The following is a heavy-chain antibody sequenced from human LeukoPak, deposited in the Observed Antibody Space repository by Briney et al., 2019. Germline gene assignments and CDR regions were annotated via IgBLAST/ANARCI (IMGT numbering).Heavy chain of an antibody. CDR1: GYSFTSYW. Sequence: GESLKISSKGSGYSFTSYWISWVRHMPGKGLEGMGRIDSSDSYTNYSPSFQSHVTISADTSICTAYLQWSSLKASDTAMYYCARVQGGYYDSSGYYSVDYWGQGTLVTVSS. J-gene: IGHJ4*02. V-gene: IGHV5-10-1*01. D-gene: IGHD3-22*01. CDR2: IDSSDSYT. CDR3: ARVQGGYYDSSGYYSVDY.